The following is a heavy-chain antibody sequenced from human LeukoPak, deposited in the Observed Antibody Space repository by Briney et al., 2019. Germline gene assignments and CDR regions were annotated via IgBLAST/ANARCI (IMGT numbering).Heavy chain of an antibody. V-gene: IGHV1-18*04. CDR2: ISAYNGNT. J-gene: IGHJ5*02. Sequence: GASVKVSCKASGYTFTSYYMHWVRQAPGQGLEWMGWISAYNGNTNYAQKLQGRVTMTTDTSTSTAYMELRSLRSDDTAVYYCARDRAGRLSDPWGQGTLVTVSS. CDR1: GYTFTSYY. CDR3: ARDRAGRLSDP. D-gene: IGHD3-10*01.